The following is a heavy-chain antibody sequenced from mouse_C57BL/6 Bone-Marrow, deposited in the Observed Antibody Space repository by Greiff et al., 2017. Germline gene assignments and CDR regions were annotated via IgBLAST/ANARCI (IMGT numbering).Heavy chain of an antibody. D-gene: IGHD1-1*01. CDR2: IYPGSGST. CDR3: ARYHYCGSRIDY. J-gene: IGHJ2*01. Sequence: VQLQQPGAELVKPGASVKMSCKASGYTFTSYWITWVKQRPGQGLEWIGDIYPGSGSTNYNEKFKSKATLTVDTSSSTAYMQLSSLTSEDSAVYYCARYHYCGSRIDYWGQGTTLTVSS. V-gene: IGHV1-55*01. CDR1: GYTFTSYW.